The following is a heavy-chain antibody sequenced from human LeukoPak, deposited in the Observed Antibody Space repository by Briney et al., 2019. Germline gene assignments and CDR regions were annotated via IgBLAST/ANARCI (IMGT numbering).Heavy chain of an antibody. V-gene: IGHV3-21*01. D-gene: IGHD3-22*01. Sequence: GGSLRLSCAASGFTFSSYSMNWVRQAPGKGLEWVSSISSSSSYIYYADSVKGRFTISRDNAKNSLYLQMNSLRAEDTAVYYCARYPSGYDSSGYLFAFDIWGQGTMVTVSS. CDR2: ISSSSSYI. J-gene: IGHJ3*02. CDR1: GFTFSSYS. CDR3: ARYPSGYDSSGYLFAFDI.